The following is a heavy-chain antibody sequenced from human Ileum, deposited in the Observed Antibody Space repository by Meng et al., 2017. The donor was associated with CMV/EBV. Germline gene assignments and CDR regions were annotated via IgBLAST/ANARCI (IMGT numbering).Heavy chain of an antibody. CDR3: ARGSLRGYSGYGSFDY. CDR1: GDSVSSNSAA. D-gene: IGHD5-12*01. J-gene: IGHJ4*02. V-gene: IGHV6-1*01. Sequence: QTRSLTGAISGDSVSSNSAAWNWIRQSPSRGLEWLGRTYYRSKWYNDYAVSVKSRITINPDTSKNQFSLQLNSVTPEDTAVYYCARGSLRGYSGYGSFDYWGQGTLVTVSS. CDR2: TYYRSKWYN.